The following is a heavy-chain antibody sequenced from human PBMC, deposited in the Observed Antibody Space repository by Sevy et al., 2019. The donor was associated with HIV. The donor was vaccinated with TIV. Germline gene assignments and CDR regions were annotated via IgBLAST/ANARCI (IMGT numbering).Heavy chain of an antibody. CDR2: VSGYNANA. Sequence: ASVKVSCKASGYTFTSYGISWVRQAPGHGLEWMGWVSGYNANANYAQRFQGRVTMTSDTSTSTAYMELRSLTSDDTAVYYCARDRGSSGYPFDYWGQGTLVTVSS. J-gene: IGHJ4*02. CDR1: GYTFTSYG. CDR3: ARDRGSSGYPFDY. D-gene: IGHD3-22*01. V-gene: IGHV1-18*04.